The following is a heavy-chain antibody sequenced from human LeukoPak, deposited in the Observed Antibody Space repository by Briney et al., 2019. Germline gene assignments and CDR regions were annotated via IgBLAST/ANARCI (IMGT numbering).Heavy chain of an antibody. J-gene: IGHJ4*02. Sequence: GGSLRLSCAASGFTFSSYWTTWVRQAPGKGLEWVANIKQDGSEKYYVDSVKGRITISRDNAKNSLYLQMNSLRAEDTAVYYCARTHPFDYWGQGTLVTVSS. CDR1: GFTFSSYW. CDR2: IKQDGSEK. CDR3: ARTHPFDY. V-gene: IGHV3-7*03.